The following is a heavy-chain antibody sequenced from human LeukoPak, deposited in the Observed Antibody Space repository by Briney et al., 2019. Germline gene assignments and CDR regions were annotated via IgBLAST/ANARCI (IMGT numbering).Heavy chain of an antibody. J-gene: IGHJ4*02. V-gene: IGHV1-24*01. Sequence: GASVKVSCKASGYTFTGYYMHWVRQAPGKGLEWMGGFDPEDGETIYAQKFQGRVTMTEDTSTDTAYMELSSLRSEDTAVYYCATDDVLELIPFDYWGQGTLVTVSS. CDR3: ATDDVLELIPFDY. CDR2: FDPEDGET. D-gene: IGHD1-7*01. CDR1: GYTFTGYY.